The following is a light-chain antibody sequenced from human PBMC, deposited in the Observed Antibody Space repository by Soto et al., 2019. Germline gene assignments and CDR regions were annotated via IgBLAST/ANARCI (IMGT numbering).Light chain of an antibody. CDR3: QQFNNYPRVT. J-gene: IGKJ4*01. Sequence: DIQLTQSPSFLSAFVGDRDTITCRASQGSSSYLAWYQQRPGKAPKLLIYGASTLQSGVPSRFSGSGSGTEFTLTISSLQPEDFATYYCQQFNNYPRVTFGGGTKVVIK. CDR2: GAS. CDR1: QGSSSY. V-gene: IGKV1-9*01.